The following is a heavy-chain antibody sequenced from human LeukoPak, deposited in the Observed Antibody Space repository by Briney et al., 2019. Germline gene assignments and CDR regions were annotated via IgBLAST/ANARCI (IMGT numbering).Heavy chain of an antibody. Sequence: GGSLRLSCAASGFTFSSYAMSWVRQAPGKGLEWVSAISGSGGSTYYADSVKGRFTISRDNSKNTLYLQMNSLRAEDTAVYYCAKEGYDSSGYPYYYDYWGQGTLVTVSS. CDR2: ISGSGGST. V-gene: IGHV3-23*01. D-gene: IGHD3-22*01. CDR1: GFTFSSYA. CDR3: AKEGYDSSGYPYYYDY. J-gene: IGHJ4*02.